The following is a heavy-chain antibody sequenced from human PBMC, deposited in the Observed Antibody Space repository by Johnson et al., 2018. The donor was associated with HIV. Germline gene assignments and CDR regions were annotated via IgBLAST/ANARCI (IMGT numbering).Heavy chain of an antibody. CDR2: ISYDGSNK. D-gene: IGHD2-2*02. CDR1: GFTFSSYA. V-gene: IGHV3-30*14. CDR3: ATIWPGNFAFDI. Sequence: VHLVESGGGLVQPGGSLRLSCAASGFTFSSYAMHWVRQAPGKGLEWVAVISYDGSNKYYADSVKGRFSISRDNSKNTVYLQMHSLRPEDTAVYYCATIWPGNFAFDIWGQGTVVTVSS. J-gene: IGHJ3*02.